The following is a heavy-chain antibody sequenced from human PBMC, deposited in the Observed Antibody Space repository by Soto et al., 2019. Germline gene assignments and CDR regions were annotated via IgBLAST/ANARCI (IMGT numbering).Heavy chain of an antibody. J-gene: IGHJ4*01. Sequence: GGSLRLSGAASGFRFSNYSIHWVRQAPWKGLEYVSDISSNGVDKYYADSVKGRFSISRDNAKNTLFLQMSSVRTEDTAVYYCVKDHGYYGSGSCFDYVGHGSLVTVSS. CDR1: GFRFSNYS. CDR3: VKDHGYYGSGSCFDY. V-gene: IGHV3-64D*06. CDR2: ISSNGVDK. D-gene: IGHD3-10*01.